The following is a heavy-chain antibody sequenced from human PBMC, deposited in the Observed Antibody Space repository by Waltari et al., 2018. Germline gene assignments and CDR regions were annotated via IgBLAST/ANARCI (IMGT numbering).Heavy chain of an antibody. V-gene: IGHV3-23*01. Sequence: EVQLLESGGGLVQPGGSLRLSCAASGFTFSSYAMSWVRQAPGKGLEWVSAIRGSGGSTYYADSVKGRFTISRDNSKNTLYLHMNSLRAEDTAVYYCALLPGIAAAGTDYWRQGTLVTVSS. CDR2: IRGSGGST. J-gene: IGHJ4*02. CDR1: GFTFSSYA. D-gene: IGHD6-13*01. CDR3: ALLPGIAAAGTDY.